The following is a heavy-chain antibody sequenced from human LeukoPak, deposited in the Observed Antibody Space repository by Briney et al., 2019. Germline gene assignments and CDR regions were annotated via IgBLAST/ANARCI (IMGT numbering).Heavy chain of an antibody. J-gene: IGHJ3*02. CDR2: IYYNGNT. Sequence: SETLSLTCTVSGGSISSYYWNWIRQPAGKGLEWIGSIYYNGNTYYNPSLKSRVTISVDTSKNHFSLKLSSVTAADTAVYYCAREAWGYSAFDICGQGTMVTVSS. V-gene: IGHV4-59*05. CDR3: AREAWGYSAFDI. CDR1: GGSISSYY. D-gene: IGHD5-18*01.